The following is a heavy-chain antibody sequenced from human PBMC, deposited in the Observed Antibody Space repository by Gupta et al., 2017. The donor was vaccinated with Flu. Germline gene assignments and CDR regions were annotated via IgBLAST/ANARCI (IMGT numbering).Heavy chain of an antibody. CDR3: ARDRSGGFDY. V-gene: IGHV4-31*02. D-gene: IGHD3-10*01. CDR2: LSYSGRT. Sequence: WSWIRQHPGKGLEWIGYLSYSGRTYYNPSLKRRVTISVDTSKNQFSLKLSSVTAADTAVYYCARDRSGGFDYWGQGTLVTVSS. J-gene: IGHJ4*02.